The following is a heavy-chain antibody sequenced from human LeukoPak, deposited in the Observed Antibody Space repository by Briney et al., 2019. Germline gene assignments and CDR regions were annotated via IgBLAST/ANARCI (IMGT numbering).Heavy chain of an antibody. CDR1: GGSISSGDYY. V-gene: IGHV4-30-4*08. Sequence: PSETLSLTCTVSGGSISSGDYYWSWIRQPPGKGLEWLGYIYYSGSTYYNPSLKSRVTISVDTSKNQFSLKLSYVTAADTAVYYCARSLVDFWSGYPYTFDYWGQGTLVTVSS. CDR2: IYYSGST. J-gene: IGHJ4*02. D-gene: IGHD3-3*01. CDR3: ARSLVDFWSGYPYTFDY.